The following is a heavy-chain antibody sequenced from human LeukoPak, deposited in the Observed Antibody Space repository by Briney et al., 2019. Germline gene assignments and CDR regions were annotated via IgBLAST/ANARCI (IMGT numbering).Heavy chain of an antibody. CDR2: INYDSRDV. Sequence: GGSLRLSCAASGFTFSSFSMSWVRQAPGKGLEWVSYINYDSRDVYYADSVKGRFTTSRDNAKNSLYLQMNSLRDEDTAVYYCARDCREKIVDTAIVNYYYGMDVWGQGKTVTASS. CDR3: ARDCREKIVDTAIVNYYYGMDV. V-gene: IGHV3-48*02. CDR1: GFTFSSFS. J-gene: IGHJ6*02. D-gene: IGHD5-18*01.